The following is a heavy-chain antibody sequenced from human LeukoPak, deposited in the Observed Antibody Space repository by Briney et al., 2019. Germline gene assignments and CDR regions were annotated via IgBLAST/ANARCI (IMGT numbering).Heavy chain of an antibody. D-gene: IGHD2-21*02. CDR1: GFTFSSYA. V-gene: IGHV3-23*01. J-gene: IGHJ4*02. CDR3: AKDRYVTSVLGY. Sequence: GGSLRLSCAASGFTFSSYAMSWVPQAPGKGLGWVSAISGSGGSTYYADSVKGRFTISRDNSKNTLYLQMNSLRAEDTAVYYCAKDRYVTSVLGYWGQGTLVTVSS. CDR2: ISGSGGST.